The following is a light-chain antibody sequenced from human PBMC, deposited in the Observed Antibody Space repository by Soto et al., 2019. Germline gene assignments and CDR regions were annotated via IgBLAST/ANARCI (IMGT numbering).Light chain of an antibody. Sequence: DIQMTQSPSSLSASVGDRVTITCRASQSISSYLNWYQQKPGKATKLLIYAASSLQSEVPSRFSGSGSGTDFTLTISSLQPEDFATYYCQQSYSTPPYTFGQGTKLEIK. V-gene: IGKV1-39*01. CDR2: AAS. CDR3: QQSYSTPPYT. J-gene: IGKJ2*01. CDR1: QSISSY.